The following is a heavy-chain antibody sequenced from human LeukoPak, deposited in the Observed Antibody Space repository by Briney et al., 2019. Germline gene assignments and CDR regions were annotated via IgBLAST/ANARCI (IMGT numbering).Heavy chain of an antibody. CDR1: GYSFTSYW. CDR3: ARSSPPFSFDY. J-gene: IGHJ4*02. CDR2: IYPGDSDT. Sequence: GESLKISCKGSGYSFTSYWIGWVRQMPGKGLEWMGIIYPGDSDTRYSPSFHGQVTLSAATSITTAYLQWSSLKASDTAMYYCARSSPPFSFDYWGQGTLVTVSS. V-gene: IGHV5-51*01.